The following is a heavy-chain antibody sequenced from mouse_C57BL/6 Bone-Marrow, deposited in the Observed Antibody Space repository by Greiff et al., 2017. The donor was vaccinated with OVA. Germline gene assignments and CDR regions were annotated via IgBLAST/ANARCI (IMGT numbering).Heavy chain of an antibody. CDR2: INPNNGGT. J-gene: IGHJ1*03. Sequence: EVQRVESGPELVKPGASVKIPCKASGYTFTDYNMDWVKQSHGKSLEWIGDINPNNGGTIYNQKFKGKATLTVDKSSSTAYMELRSLTSEDTAVYYCARVYYPSYFDVWGTGTTVTVSS. CDR3: ARVYYPSYFDV. D-gene: IGHD1-1*01. V-gene: IGHV1-18*01. CDR1: GYTFTDYN.